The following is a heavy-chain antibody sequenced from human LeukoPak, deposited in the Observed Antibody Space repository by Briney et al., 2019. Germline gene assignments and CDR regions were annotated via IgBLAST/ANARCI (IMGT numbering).Heavy chain of an antibody. CDR2: IWFDGSNK. J-gene: IGHJ4*02. V-gene: IGHV3-33*01. CDR3: VRDPSGSGFAFDS. Sequence: GRSLRLSCAASGFIFSNDAMHWVRQAPGKGLEWVAFIWFDGSNKHYADSVKGRFTISRDNSEDTLYLQMNSLRAEDTAVYYSVRDPSGSGFAFDSWGQGALVTVSS. CDR1: GFIFSNDA. D-gene: IGHD1-1*01.